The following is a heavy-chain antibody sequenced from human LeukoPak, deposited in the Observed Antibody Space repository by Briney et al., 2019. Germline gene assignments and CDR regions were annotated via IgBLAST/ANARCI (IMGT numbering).Heavy chain of an antibody. CDR2: INPNSGGT. Sequence: GASVKVSCKASGYTFTGYYMHWVRQAPGKGLEWMGWINPNSGGTNYAQKFQGRVTMTRDTSISTAYMELSRLRSDDTAVYYCARDLLYGDYVYFQHWGQGTLVTVSS. V-gene: IGHV1-2*02. CDR3: ARDLLYGDYVYFQH. CDR1: GYTFTGYY. J-gene: IGHJ1*01. D-gene: IGHD4-17*01.